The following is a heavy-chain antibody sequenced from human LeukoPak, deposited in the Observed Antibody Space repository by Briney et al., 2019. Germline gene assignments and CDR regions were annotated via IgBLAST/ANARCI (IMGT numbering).Heavy chain of an antibody. CDR2: ISCSGGST. CDR1: GFIFSIYA. D-gene: IGHD6-13*01. J-gene: IGHJ4*02. Sequence: GGSLRLFCASSGFIFSIYAMSGVRQAPAKGLEGVSAISCSGGSTYYADSVKDRFTISRDNSKNTLYLQMNSLRAEDTAVYYCAKDQDDGYCSSWYEYYFDYWGQGTLVTVSS. CDR3: AKDQDDGYCSSWYEYYFDY. V-gene: IGHV3-23*01.